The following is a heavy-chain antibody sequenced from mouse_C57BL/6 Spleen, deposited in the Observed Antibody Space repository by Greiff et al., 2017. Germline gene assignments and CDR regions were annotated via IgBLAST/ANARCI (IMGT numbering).Heavy chain of an antibody. CDR3: ARTRGIYYYGSSYWYFCV. CDR2: IYPGSGST. D-gene: IGHD1-1*01. Sequence: QVQLQQPVAEPMQTEASDKMSCNACSSTFASYWLTLLMHRPGQALEWIGDIYPGSGSTNYNEKFKSKSTLTVDTSSSTAYMLFSRLTSEDSEVYYCARTRGIYYYGSSYWYFCVWAT. J-gene: IGHJ1*03. V-gene: IGHV1-55*01. CDR1: SSTFASYW.